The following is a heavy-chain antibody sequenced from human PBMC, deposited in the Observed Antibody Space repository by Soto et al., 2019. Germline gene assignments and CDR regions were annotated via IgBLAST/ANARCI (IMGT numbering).Heavy chain of an antibody. J-gene: IGHJ4*02. CDR2: IYSGGST. Sequence: GGSLRLSCAASGFTVSSNYMSWVRQAPGKGLEWVSVIYSGGSTYYADSVKGRFTISRDNSKNTLYLQMNSLRAEDTAVYYCARDQYSSSCLDYWGQGTLVTVSS. V-gene: IGHV3-66*01. CDR3: ARDQYSSSCLDY. D-gene: IGHD6-6*01. CDR1: GFTVSSNY.